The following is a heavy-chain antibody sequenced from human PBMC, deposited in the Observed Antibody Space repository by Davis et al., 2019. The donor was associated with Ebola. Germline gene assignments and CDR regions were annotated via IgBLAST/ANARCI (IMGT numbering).Heavy chain of an antibody. CDR3: ARRVGARSGFAY. J-gene: IGHJ4*02. D-gene: IGHD1-26*01. CDR1: GGTFSSYA. V-gene: IGHV1-69*13. Sequence: SVKVSCKAPGGTFSSYANSWVRQQPGQGLEWMGGIIPIFGTANYAQKFQGRVTITADESTSTAYMELSSLRSEDTAVYYCARRVGARSGFAYWGRGTLVTVSS. CDR2: IIPIFGTA.